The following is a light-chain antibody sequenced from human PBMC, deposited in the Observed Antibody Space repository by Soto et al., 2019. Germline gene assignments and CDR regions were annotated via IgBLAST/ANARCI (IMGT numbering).Light chain of an antibody. Sequence: QSVLTQPPSASGSPGQSVTISCTGTSSDIGGSDYVSWYQQHPGKAPKLMIYDVNKRPSGVPDRFSGSKSGNTASLTVSGLQAEDEADYYCSSYAGSNNFCGFGTGTKLTVL. CDR2: DVN. CDR3: SSYAGSNNFCG. CDR1: SSDIGGSDY. V-gene: IGLV2-8*01. J-gene: IGLJ1*01.